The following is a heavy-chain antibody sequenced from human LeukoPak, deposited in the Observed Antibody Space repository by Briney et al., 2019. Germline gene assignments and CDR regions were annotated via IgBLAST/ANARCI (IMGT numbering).Heavy chain of an antibody. Sequence: GGSLRLSCAASGFTFSSYSMNWVRQAPGKGLEWVSSISSSSSYIYYADSVKGRFTISRDNAKNSLYLQMNSLRAEDTAVYYCARVEESYYYGSGSQTRQYYLDYWGQGTLVTVSS. J-gene: IGHJ4*02. D-gene: IGHD3-10*01. V-gene: IGHV3-21*01. CDR1: GFTFSSYS. CDR2: ISSSSSYI. CDR3: ARVEESYYYGSGSQTRQYYLDY.